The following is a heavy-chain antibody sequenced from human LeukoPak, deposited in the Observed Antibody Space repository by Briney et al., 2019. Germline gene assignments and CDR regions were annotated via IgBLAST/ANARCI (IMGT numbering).Heavy chain of an antibody. CDR2: IKSKTDGGTT. CDR1: GFTFSNAW. Sequence: GGSLRLSCAASGFTFSNAWMSWVRQAPGKGLEWVGRIKSKTDGGTTDYAAPVKGRFTISRDDSKNTLYLQMNSLKTEDTAVYYCTTDSYDYGDDDIWGQGTMVTVSS. V-gene: IGHV3-15*01. CDR3: TTDSYDYGDDDI. J-gene: IGHJ3*02. D-gene: IGHD4-17*01.